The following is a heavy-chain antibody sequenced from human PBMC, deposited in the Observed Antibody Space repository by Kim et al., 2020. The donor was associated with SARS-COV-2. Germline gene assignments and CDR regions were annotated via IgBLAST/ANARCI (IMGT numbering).Heavy chain of an antibody. J-gene: IGHJ4*02. D-gene: IGHD6-13*01. CDR2: I. Sequence: IYYADSGKGRFTISRDNAKNSLYLQMNSLRAEDTAVYYCARTSSWYYFDYWGQGTLVTVSS. V-gene: IGHV3-11*04. CDR3: ARTSSWYYFDY.